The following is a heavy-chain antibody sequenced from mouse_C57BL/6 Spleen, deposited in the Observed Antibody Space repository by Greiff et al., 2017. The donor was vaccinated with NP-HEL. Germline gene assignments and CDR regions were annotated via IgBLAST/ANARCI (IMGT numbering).Heavy chain of an antibody. CDR3: ASRQLRDY. Sequence: QVQLQQPGAELVMPGASVKLSCKASGYTFTSYWMHWVKQRPGQGLEWIGEIAPSDSYTNYNQKFKGKSTLTVDKSSSTAYMHLSRLTSEDSAVYYCASRQLRDYWGQGTTLTVSS. V-gene: IGHV1-69*01. CDR1: GYTFTSYW. D-gene: IGHD3-2*02. J-gene: IGHJ2*01. CDR2: IAPSDSYT.